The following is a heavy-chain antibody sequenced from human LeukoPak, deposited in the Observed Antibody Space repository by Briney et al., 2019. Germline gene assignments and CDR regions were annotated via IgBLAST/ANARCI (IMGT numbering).Heavy chain of an antibody. Sequence: SVKVSCKASGGTFSSYAISWVGQAPGQGLEWMGGIIPIFVTANYAQKFQGRVTITADESTSTASMELSSLRCEDTAVYYCARSLDSGGQYYFDYWGQGTLVSVSS. CDR2: IIPIFVTA. CDR1: GGTFSSYA. CDR3: ARSLDSGGQYYFDY. D-gene: IGHD3-22*01. J-gene: IGHJ4*02. V-gene: IGHV1-69*13.